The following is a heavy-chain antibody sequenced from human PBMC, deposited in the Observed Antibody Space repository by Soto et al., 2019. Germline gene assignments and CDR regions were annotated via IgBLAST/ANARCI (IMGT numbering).Heavy chain of an antibody. CDR2: ISYDGTNK. CDR3: AQVPRYTVTPPDDY. V-gene: IGHV3-30*18. Sequence: QVQLVESGGGVGQPGRSLRLSCVASGFIFGSYGMHWVRQAPGEGLEWVAVISYDGTNKYYADSVKGRFTISRDNSKNTLWLQMNSLRAEDTAVYYCAQVPRYTVTPPDDYWGQGTLVTVSS. CDR1: GFIFGSYG. D-gene: IGHD4-17*01. J-gene: IGHJ4*02.